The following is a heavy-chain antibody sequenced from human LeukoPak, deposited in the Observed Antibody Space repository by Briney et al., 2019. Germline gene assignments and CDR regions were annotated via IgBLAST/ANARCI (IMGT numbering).Heavy chain of an antibody. CDR1: GGSISSSSYY. CDR3: ARVWEYSSGWAGAFDI. Sequence: SETLSLTCTVSGGSISSSSYYWGWIRQPPGKGLEWIGSIYHSGSTYYNPSLKSRVTISVDTSKNQFSLKLSSVTAADTAVYYCARVWEYSSGWAGAFDIWGQGTMATVSS. CDR2: IYHSGST. J-gene: IGHJ3*02. D-gene: IGHD6-19*01. V-gene: IGHV4-39*07.